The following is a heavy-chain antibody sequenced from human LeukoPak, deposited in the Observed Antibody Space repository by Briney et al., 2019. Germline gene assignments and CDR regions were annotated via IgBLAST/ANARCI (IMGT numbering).Heavy chain of an antibody. CDR3: ARHAFSYYDYVWGSYRYTPFDY. J-gene: IGHJ4*02. CDR1: GFTFSSYS. CDR2: IYYSGST. D-gene: IGHD3-16*02. V-gene: IGHV4-39*01. Sequence: GSLRLSCAASGFTFSSYSMNWIRQPPGKGLEWIGSIYYSGSTYYNPSLKSRVTISVDTSKNQFSLKLSSVTAADTAVYYCARHAFSYYDYVWGSYRYTPFDYWGQGTLVTVSS.